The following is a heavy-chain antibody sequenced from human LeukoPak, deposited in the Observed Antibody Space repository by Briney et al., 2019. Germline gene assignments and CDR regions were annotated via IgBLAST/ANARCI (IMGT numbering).Heavy chain of an antibody. Sequence: GASVKVSCKASGYTFTSYDINWARQATGQGLEWMGWMNPNSGNTGYAQKFQGRVTMTRNTSISTAYMELSSLRSEDTAVYYCATRPESGSYLTYWGQGTLVTVSS. V-gene: IGHV1-8*01. CDR1: GYTFTSYD. CDR2: MNPNSGNT. CDR3: ATRPESGSYLTY. J-gene: IGHJ4*02. D-gene: IGHD1-26*01.